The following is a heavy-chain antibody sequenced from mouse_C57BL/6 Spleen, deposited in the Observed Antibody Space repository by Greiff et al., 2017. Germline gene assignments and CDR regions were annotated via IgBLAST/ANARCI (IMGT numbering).Heavy chain of an antibody. J-gene: IGHJ1*03. CDR2: IDPSDSET. D-gene: IGHD2-1*01. V-gene: IGHV1-52*01. Sequence: QVQLQQPGAELVRPGSSVKLSCKASGYTFTSYWMHWVKQRPIQGLEWIGNIDPSDSETHYNQKFKDKATLTVDKSSSTAYMQLSSLTSEDSAVYYCARSYGNYVGWYFDVWGTGTTVTVSS. CDR3: ARSYGNYVGWYFDV. CDR1: GYTFTSYW.